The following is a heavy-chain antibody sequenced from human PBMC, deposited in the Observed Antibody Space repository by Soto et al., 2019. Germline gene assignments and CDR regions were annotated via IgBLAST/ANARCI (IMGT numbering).Heavy chain of an antibody. V-gene: IGHV4-31*03. J-gene: IGHJ6*02. CDR2: IYYSGST. CDR3: ARXTTEVGAHYYYYYGMDV. D-gene: IGHD4-17*01. Sequence: SETLSLTCTVSGGSISSGGYYWSWIRQHPGKGLEWIGYIYYSGSTYYNPSLKSRVTISVDTSKNQFSLKLSSVTAADTAVYYCARXTTEVGAHYYYYYGMDVWGQGTTVTVSS. CDR1: GGSISSGGYY.